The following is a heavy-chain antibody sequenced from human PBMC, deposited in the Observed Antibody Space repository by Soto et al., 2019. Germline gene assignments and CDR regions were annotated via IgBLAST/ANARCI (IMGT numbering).Heavy chain of an antibody. CDR1: GFTFSSYG. D-gene: IGHD3-3*01. Sequence: GGSLRLSCAASGFTFSSYGMHWVRQAPGKGLEWVAVISYDGSNKYYADSVKGRFTISRDNSKNTLYLQMNSLRAEDTAVYYCAKDDSYDFWSGHITYYYYYMDVWGKGTTVTVSS. CDR2: ISYDGSNK. V-gene: IGHV3-30*18. CDR3: AKDDSYDFWSGHITYYYYYMDV. J-gene: IGHJ6*03.